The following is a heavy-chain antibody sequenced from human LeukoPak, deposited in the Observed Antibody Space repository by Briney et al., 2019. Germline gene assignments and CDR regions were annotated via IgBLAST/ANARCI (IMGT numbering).Heavy chain of an antibody. CDR3: ASRAGYTGSWSAFDY. Sequence: PGVSLTLSCTASTLTLNNYLMRWVRQAPGKGGEWVAKIKQDGSEKYHVDSVKGRFTISRDNAKNSLYLQMNSLRAEDTAVYYCASRAGYTGSWSAFDYWGQGTLVTVSS. D-gene: IGHD6-13*01. J-gene: IGHJ4*02. V-gene: IGHV3-7*05. CDR2: IKQDGSEK. CDR1: TLTLNNYL.